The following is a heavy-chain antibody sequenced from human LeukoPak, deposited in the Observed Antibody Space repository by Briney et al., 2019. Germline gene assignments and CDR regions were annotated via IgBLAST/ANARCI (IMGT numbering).Heavy chain of an antibody. CDR2: INPNSGGT. J-gene: IGHJ4*02. CDR3: ARDRYCSSTSCYYYFDY. CDR1: GYTFTGYY. V-gene: IGHV1-2*02. Sequence: ASVKVSCKASGYTFTGYYMHWVRQAPGQGLEWMGWINPNSGGTNYAQKFRGRVTMTRDTSISTAYMELSRLRSDDTAVYYCARDRYCSSTSCYYYFDYWGQGTLVTVSS. D-gene: IGHD2-2*01.